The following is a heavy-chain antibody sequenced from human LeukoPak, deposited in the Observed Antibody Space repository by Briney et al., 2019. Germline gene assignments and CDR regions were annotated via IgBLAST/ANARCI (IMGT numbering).Heavy chain of an antibody. J-gene: IGHJ4*02. CDR3: ARTACSGGSCHPDY. Sequence: ASVKVSCKASGYTFTGYYMHWVRQAPGQGLEWMGWINPNSGGTNYAQKFQGRVTMTRDTSISTAYMELSRLRSDDTAVYYCARTACSGGSCHPDYWGQGTLATVSS. CDR1: GYTFTGYY. CDR2: INPNSGGT. D-gene: IGHD2-15*01. V-gene: IGHV1-2*02.